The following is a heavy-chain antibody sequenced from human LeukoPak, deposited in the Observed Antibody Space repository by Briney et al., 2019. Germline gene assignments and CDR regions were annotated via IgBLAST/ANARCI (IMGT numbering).Heavy chain of an antibody. CDR1: GFTFSSYS. CDR2: ISGSSNTI. V-gene: IGHV3-48*01. D-gene: IGHD2-2*01. Sequence: GGSLRLSCAASGFTFSSYSMNWVRQAPGKGVEWVSYISGSSNTIYYADSVKGRFTISRDNAKNSLYLQMNSLRAEDTAVYYCARALGYCSSTSCYGDFDYWGQGTLVTVSS. CDR3: ARALGYCSSTSCYGDFDY. J-gene: IGHJ4*02.